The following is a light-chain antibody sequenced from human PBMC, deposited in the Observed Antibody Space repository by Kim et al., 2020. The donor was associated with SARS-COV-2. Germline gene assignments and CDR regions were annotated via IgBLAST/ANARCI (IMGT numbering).Light chain of an antibody. CDR1: QGISSY. CDR2: AAS. CDR3: QKYNSAPPLT. J-gene: IGKJ4*01. Sequence: ASVGDRVTITCQASQGISSYLAWYQQKPGKVPKLLIYAASTLQSGVPSRFSGSGSGTDFTLTISSLQPEDAATYYCQKYNSAPPLTFGGGTKLEI. V-gene: IGKV1-27*01.